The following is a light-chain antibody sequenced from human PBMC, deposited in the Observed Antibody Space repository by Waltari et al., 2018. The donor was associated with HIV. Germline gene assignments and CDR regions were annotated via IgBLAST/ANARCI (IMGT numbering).Light chain of an antibody. CDR3: QQYLSAPFT. CDR2: WAS. J-gene: IGKJ2*01. CDR1: HSVLYRSNNANY. V-gene: IGKV4-1*01. Sequence: DFVMTQSPDSLAVSLGQSAPLHCKSTHSVLYRSNNANYLAWYQQKPGQPPRLLIYWASTRESGVPDRFSGSGSGTDFTLTISSLQAEDVAIYYCQQYLSAPFTFGQGSKLEIK.